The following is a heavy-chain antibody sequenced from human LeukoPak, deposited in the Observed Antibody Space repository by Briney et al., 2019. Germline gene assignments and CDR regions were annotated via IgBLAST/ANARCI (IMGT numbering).Heavy chain of an antibody. CDR3: ARDFRDAFDI. J-gene: IGHJ3*02. V-gene: IGHV4-59*01. CDR1: GGSISSYY. CDR2: TYYSGST. Sequence: SETLSLTCTVSGGSISSYYWSWIRQPPGKGLEWIGYTYYSGSTNYNPSLESRVTISVDTSKNQFSLKLSSVTAADTAVYYCARDFRDAFDIWGQGTMVTVSS.